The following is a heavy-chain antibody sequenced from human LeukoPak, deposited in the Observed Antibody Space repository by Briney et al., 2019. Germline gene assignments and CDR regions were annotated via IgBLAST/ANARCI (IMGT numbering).Heavy chain of an antibody. J-gene: IGHJ3*02. V-gene: IGHV1-69*04. D-gene: IGHD1-14*01. CDR2: IIPILGIA. Sequence: ASVKVSCKASGGTFSSYAISWVRQAPGQGLEWMGRIIPILGIANYAQKFQGRVTITADKSTSTAYMELSSLRSEDTAMYYCATNRDFDAFDIWGQGTMVTVSS. CDR3: ATNRDFDAFDI. CDR1: GGTFSSYA.